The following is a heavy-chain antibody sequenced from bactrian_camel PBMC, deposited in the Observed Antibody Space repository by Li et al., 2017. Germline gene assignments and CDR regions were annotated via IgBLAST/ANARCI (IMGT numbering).Heavy chain of an antibody. Sequence: DVQLVESGGGLVQPGGSLRLSCAASGFAFHRVDMNWVRQTPGKGLEWVASIAQDGSSQYFADSVKGRFSISRDNAKNTLYLQMNSLKPEDTAMYYCAAHSGYYYVDTSRPGPIRLDGSAAYGYWGQGTQVTVS. J-gene: IGHJ6*01. CDR2: IAQDGSSQ. CDR1: GFAFHRVD. CDR3: AAHSGYYYVDTSRPGPIRLDGSAAYGY. D-gene: IGHD2*01. V-gene: IGHV3S40*01.